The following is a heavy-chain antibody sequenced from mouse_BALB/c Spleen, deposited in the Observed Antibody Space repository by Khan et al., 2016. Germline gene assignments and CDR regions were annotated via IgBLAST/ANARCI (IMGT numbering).Heavy chain of an antibody. J-gene: IGHJ3*01. CDR2: IVTSGGYI. D-gene: IGHD6-1*01. CDR1: GYTFTRYT. V-gene: IGHV1-4*02. CDR3: TREECDGAWFAY. Sequence: QVQLQQSAAELARPGASVKMSCKASGYTFTRYTMQWVKQRPGKGLEWIGYIVTSGGYIEYNQNFKDKTTLTADNSSSTAYMQLSSLTSEDSAVSYSTREECDGAWFAYWGQGTLVTVSA.